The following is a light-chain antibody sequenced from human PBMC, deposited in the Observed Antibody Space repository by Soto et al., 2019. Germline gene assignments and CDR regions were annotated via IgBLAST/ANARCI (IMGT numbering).Light chain of an antibody. J-gene: IGKJ1*01. Sequence: DIQMTQSPSSLSASVGDRVTITCRASQSISSYLNWYQQKPGEAPKRLIYAASSLQSGVPSRFSGSGSGTEFTLTISSLQPEDFATYYCLQHNSYPRTFGQGTKVDIK. CDR2: AAS. V-gene: IGKV1-17*01. CDR1: QSISSY. CDR3: LQHNSYPRT.